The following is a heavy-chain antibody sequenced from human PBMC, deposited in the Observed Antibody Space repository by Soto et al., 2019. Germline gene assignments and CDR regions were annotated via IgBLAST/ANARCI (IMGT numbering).Heavy chain of an antibody. J-gene: IGHJ3*02. CDR3: AREPMVRAAHGFDI. CDR2: INPNSVGT. V-gene: IGHV1-2*02. CDR1: GYTFTGHY. Sequence: ASVKVSCKASGYTFTGHYMHWVRQAPGQGLEWMGWINPNSVGTNYAQKFQGRVTMTRDTSISTAYMELSRLRSDDTAVYYCAREPMVRAAHGFDIWGQGTMVTV. D-gene: IGHD3-10*01.